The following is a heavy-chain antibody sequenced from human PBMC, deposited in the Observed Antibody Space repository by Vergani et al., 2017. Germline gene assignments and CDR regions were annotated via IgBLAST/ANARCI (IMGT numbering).Heavy chain of an antibody. V-gene: IGHV3-30-3*01. Sequence: QVQLVESGGGVVQPGRSLRLSCAASGFTFSSYAMHWVRQAPGKGLEWVAVISYDGSKKYYADSVKGRFTISRDNSKNTLYLQMNSLRAEDTAVYYCARALIVGAPDYWGQGTLVTVSS. CDR2: ISYDGSKK. CDR1: GFTFSSYA. CDR3: ARALIVGAPDY. J-gene: IGHJ4*02. D-gene: IGHD1-26*01.